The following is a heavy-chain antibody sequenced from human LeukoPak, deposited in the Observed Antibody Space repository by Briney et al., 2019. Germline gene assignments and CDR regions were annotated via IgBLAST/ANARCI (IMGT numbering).Heavy chain of an antibody. V-gene: IGHV4-4*09. CDR2: FYSIGTT. CDR3: AGGGPQQLILT. Sequence: SETLSLTCTVSGASISSSHWSWLRQPPGKGLEWIGYFYSIGTTNYNPSLKSRVTISVDTSKNQFSLRLTSVTAADTAVYCAGGGPQQLILTWGQGALVTVSS. J-gene: IGHJ4*02. CDR1: GASISSSH. D-gene: IGHD6-13*01.